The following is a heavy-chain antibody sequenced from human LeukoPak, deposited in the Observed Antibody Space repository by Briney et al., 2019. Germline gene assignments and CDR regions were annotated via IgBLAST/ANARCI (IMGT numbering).Heavy chain of an antibody. D-gene: IGHD6-19*01. CDR1: GGTFSSYA. CDR3: ARGSGYSSGSGDY. V-gene: IGHV1-69*04. Sequence: ASVKVSCKASGGTFSSYAISWVRQAPGQGLEWMGRIIPILGIANHAQKFQGRVTITADKSTSTAYMELSSLRSEDTAVYYCARGSGYSSGSGDYWGQGTLVTVSS. CDR2: IIPILGIA. J-gene: IGHJ4*02.